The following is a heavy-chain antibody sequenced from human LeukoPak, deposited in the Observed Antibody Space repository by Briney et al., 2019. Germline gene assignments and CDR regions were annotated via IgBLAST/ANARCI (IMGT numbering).Heavy chain of an antibody. CDR2: INHSGST. J-gene: IGHJ5*02. D-gene: IGHD4-17*01. Sequence: PSETLSLTCAVYGGSFSGYYWSWIRQPPGKGLEWIGEINHSGSTNYNPSLKSRVTISVDTSKNQFSLKLSSVTAADTAVYYCARHKRRTVTTRLGYNWFDPWGQGTLVTVSS. CDR1: GGSFSGYY. CDR3: ARHKRRTVTTRLGYNWFDP. V-gene: IGHV4-34*01.